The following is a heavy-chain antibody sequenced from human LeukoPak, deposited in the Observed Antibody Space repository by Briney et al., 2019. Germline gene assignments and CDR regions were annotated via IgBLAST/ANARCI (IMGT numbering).Heavy chain of an antibody. CDR2: IYHSGST. CDR3: VRQIGAGAFDS. J-gene: IGHJ3*01. Sequence: PSETLSLTCTVSGYSISSGYYWGWIRQPPGKGLEWIGSIYHSGSTYYNPSLKSRVTISVDASRNQFSLKLRSVTAADTALYFCVRQIGAGAFDSWGQGTMLSISS. D-gene: IGHD1-26*01. V-gene: IGHV4-38-2*02. CDR1: GYSISSGYY.